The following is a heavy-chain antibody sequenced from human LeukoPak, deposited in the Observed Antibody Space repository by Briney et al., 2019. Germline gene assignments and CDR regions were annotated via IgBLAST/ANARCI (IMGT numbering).Heavy chain of an antibody. CDR2: IGGGGGST. V-gene: IGHV3-23*01. CDR1: GFALSHYA. D-gene: IGHD2-15*01. J-gene: IGHJ4*02. CDR3: AKGHRYCTSGNCNSAVDY. Sequence: GGSLRLSCSMSGFALSHYAMSWVRQAPGKGLEWVSTIGGGGGSTDYTDSVKGRFTISRDNSKNTLYLQMNSLGAEDTAVYYCAKGHRYCTSGNCNSAVDYWGQGTLVTVSS.